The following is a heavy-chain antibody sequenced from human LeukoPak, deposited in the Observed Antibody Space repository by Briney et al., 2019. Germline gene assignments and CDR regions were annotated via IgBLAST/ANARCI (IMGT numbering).Heavy chain of an antibody. D-gene: IGHD3-16*01. V-gene: IGHV1-69*05. J-gene: IGHJ4*02. Sequence: GASVKVSCKASGGTFSSYAISWVRQAPGQGLEWMGGIIPIFGTANYAQKFQGRVTITTDESTSTAYMELSRLRSDDTAVYYCARDPKPDILTFGGPTGGYFDFWGQGTLVTVSS. CDR2: IIPIFGTA. CDR1: GGTFSSYA. CDR3: ARDPKPDILTFGGPTGGYFDF.